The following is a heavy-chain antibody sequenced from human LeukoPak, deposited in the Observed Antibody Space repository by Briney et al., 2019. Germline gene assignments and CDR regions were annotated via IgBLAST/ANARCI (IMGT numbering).Heavy chain of an antibody. CDR3: VRSTGPGSHGYFQH. Sequence: SQTLSLTCAISGDSVSSSSAAWNWVRQSPSRGLEWLGRTYYRSRWYNDYAVSVTSRTTINPDTSENQFSLQLNSVTPEDTAVHYCVRSTGPGSHGYFQHWGQGTLVTVSS. CDR1: GDSVSSSSAA. D-gene: IGHD3-10*01. J-gene: IGHJ1*01. CDR2: TYYRSRWYN. V-gene: IGHV6-1*01.